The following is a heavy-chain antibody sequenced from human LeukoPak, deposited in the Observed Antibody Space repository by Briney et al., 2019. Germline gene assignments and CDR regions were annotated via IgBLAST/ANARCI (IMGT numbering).Heavy chain of an antibody. D-gene: IGHD6-13*01. J-gene: IGHJ4*02. V-gene: IGHV4-59*01. Sequence: KPSETLSLTCTVPGGSISSYYWSWIRQPPGKGLEWIGYIYYSGSTNYNPSLKSRVTISVDKSKNPFSLKLSSVTAADTAVYYCARYGSSSWYSYYFDYWGQGTLVTVSS. CDR1: GGSISSYY. CDR2: IYYSGST. CDR3: ARYGSSSWYSYYFDY.